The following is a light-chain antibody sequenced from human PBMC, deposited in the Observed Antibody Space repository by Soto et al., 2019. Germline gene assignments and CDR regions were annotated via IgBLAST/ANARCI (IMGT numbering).Light chain of an antibody. Sequence: EVVMTQSPATLSVSPGEGATLSCRASQSVSSTLAWYQQKPGQAPRLLIYGASTRATGIPARFSGSESGTEFALTISSLQSEDFAVYYCQQYDNWPFTFGPGTKVDIK. CDR2: GAS. CDR3: QQYDNWPFT. V-gene: IGKV3-15*01. J-gene: IGKJ3*01. CDR1: QSVSST.